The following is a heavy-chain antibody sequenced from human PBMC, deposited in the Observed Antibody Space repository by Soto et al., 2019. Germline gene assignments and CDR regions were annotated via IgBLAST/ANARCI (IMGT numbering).Heavy chain of an antibody. Sequence: GGSLRLSCAASGFTFSDYYMSWIRQAPGKGLEWVSYISSSSSYTNYADSVKGRFTISRDNAKNSLYLQMNSLRAEDTAVYYCASGKLRFSLYFDYWGQGTLVTVSS. V-gene: IGHV3-11*06. J-gene: IGHJ4*02. CDR2: ISSSSSYT. CDR3: ASGKLRFSLYFDY. CDR1: GFTFSDYY. D-gene: IGHD3-16*01.